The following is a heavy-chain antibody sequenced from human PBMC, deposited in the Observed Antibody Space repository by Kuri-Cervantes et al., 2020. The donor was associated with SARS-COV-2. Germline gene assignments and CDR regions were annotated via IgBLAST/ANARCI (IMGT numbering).Heavy chain of an antibody. CDR3: AKDVDWYSMSYYYGMDV. CDR1: GFTFSHSA. Sequence: LSLTCAASGFTFSHSALFWVRQAPGKGLEWVAVISYDGNNKYYSDSVMGRFTISRDDSTNTVYLQMNSLRAEDTAVYYCAKDVDWYSMSYYYGMDVWGQGTTVTVSS. V-gene: IGHV3-30*18. D-gene: IGHD2-21*02. J-gene: IGHJ6*02. CDR2: ISYDGNNK.